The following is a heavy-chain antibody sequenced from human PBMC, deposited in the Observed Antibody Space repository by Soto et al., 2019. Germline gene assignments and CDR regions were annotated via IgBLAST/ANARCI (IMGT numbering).Heavy chain of an antibody. CDR1: GFTFSSYA. D-gene: IGHD6-13*01. V-gene: IGHV3-23*01. CDR2: ISGSGGST. Sequence: EVQLLESGGGLVQPGGSLRLSCAASGFTFSSYAMSWVRQAPGKGLEWVSAISGSGGSTYYADSVKGRFTISRDNSKNTLYLQMNSLRAEDTAVYYCAKVPFHPEQQLVLPDYWGQGTLVTVSS. J-gene: IGHJ4*02. CDR3: AKVPFHPEQQLVLPDY.